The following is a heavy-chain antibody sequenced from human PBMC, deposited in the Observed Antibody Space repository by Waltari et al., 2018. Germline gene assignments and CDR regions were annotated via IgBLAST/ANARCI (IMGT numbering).Heavy chain of an antibody. Sequence: QVQLVQSGAEVKKPGASVKVSCKVSGYTLTELSMHWVRQAPGKGLEWMGGFDPEDGETIYAQKFQGRVTMTEDTSTDTAYMELNSLKTEDTAVYYCTRRIAAAAGESLGYWGQGTLVTVSS. CDR3: TRRIAAAAGESLGY. CDR2: FDPEDGET. CDR1: GYTLTELS. V-gene: IGHV1-24*01. D-gene: IGHD6-13*01. J-gene: IGHJ4*02.